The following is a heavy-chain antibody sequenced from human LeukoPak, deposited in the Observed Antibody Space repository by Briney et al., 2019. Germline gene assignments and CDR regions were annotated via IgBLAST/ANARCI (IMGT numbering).Heavy chain of an antibody. CDR2: IYHSGTT. V-gene: IGHV4-59*01. CDR3: ARASARQYYYYCYGMDV. Sequence: SETLSLTCTASGYSFSSYYLSWIRQPPGKGLEWIGYIYHSGTTNYNPSRKRRVTIAVDTPKNQFSLKLSSVTAADTAVYYCARASARQYYYYCYGMDVWGQGTTVSVS. D-gene: IGHD6-6*01. CDR1: GYSFSSYY. J-gene: IGHJ6*02.